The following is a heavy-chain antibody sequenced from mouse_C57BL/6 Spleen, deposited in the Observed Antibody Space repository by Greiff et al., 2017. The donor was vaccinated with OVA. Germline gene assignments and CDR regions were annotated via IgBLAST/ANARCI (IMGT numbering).Heavy chain of an antibody. CDR3: TRPYYGLDY. Sequence: LVESGAELVRPGASVTLSCKASGYTFTDYEMHWVKQTPVHGLEWIGAIDPETGGTAYNQKFKGKAILTADKSSSTAYMELRSLTSEDSAVYYCTRPYYGLDYWGQGTTLTVSS. CDR2: IDPETGGT. D-gene: IGHD1-2*01. CDR1: GYTFTDYE. V-gene: IGHV1-15*01. J-gene: IGHJ2*01.